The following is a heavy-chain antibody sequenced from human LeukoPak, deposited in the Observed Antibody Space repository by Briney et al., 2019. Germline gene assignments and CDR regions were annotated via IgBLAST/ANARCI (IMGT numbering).Heavy chain of an antibody. CDR3: ARVGPPSPKDYYYHNGMDV. V-gene: IGHV1-69*13. CDR1: GGTFRRYA. Sequence: ASVKVSCEASGGTFRRYAISWVRQAPGQGLECMGGIIPIFGTANCAQKFQGRVTITADESTSTAYMELGSLRSDDTAQYYCARVGPPSPKDYYYHNGMDVLRKRTTVTV. J-gene: IGHJ6*04. D-gene: IGHD1-26*01. CDR2: IIPIFGTA.